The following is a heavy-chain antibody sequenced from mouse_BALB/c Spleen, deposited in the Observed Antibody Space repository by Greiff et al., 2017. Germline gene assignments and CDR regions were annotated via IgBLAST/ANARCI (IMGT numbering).Heavy chain of an antibody. V-gene: IGHV1S135*01. CDR3: ARRDYRYGDY. J-gene: IGHJ4*01. CDR1: GYSFTSYY. D-gene: IGHD2-14*01. Sequence: EVQLVESGPELMKPGASVKISCKASGYSFTSYYMHWVKQSHGKSLEWIGYIDPFNGGTSYNQKFKGKATLTVDKSSSTAYMHLSSLTSEDSAVYYCARRDYRYGDYWGQGTSVTVSS. CDR2: IDPFNGGT.